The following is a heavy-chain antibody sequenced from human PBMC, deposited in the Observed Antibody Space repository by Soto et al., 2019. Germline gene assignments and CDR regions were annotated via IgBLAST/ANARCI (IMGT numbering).Heavy chain of an antibody. CDR2: ISAYNGNT. CDR3: ARGTMIAMPGNWFDP. Sequence: XSVKVSCNASGYPFTSYGISWVRQAPGQGLEWMGWISAYNGNTNYAQKLQGRVTMTTDTSTSTAYMELRSLRSDDTAVYYCARGTMIAMPGNWFDPWGQGTLVTVSS. D-gene: IGHD3-22*01. J-gene: IGHJ5*02. CDR1: GYPFTSYG. V-gene: IGHV1-18*04.